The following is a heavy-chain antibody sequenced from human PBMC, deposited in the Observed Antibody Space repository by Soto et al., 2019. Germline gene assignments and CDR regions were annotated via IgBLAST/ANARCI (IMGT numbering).Heavy chain of an antibody. CDR1: GGSISSSSCY. CDR3: AKTGYYYDSSGYYYGDY. V-gene: IGHV4-39*01. D-gene: IGHD3-22*01. CDR2: IYYSGST. J-gene: IGHJ4*02. Sequence: SETLSLTCTVSGGSISSSSCYWGWIRQPPGKGLEWIGSIYYSGSTYYNPSLKSRVTISVDTSKNQFSLKLSSVTAADTAVYYCAKTGYYYDSSGYYYGDYWGKGTLVTVSS.